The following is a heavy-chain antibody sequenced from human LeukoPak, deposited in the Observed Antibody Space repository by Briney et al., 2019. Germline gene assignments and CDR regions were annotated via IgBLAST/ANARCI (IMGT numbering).Heavy chain of an antibody. CDR3: ARGSDDPTFDY. CDR1: GFTFSSYS. J-gene: IGHJ4*02. Sequence: GGALRLSCAASGFTFSSYSMNWVRQAPGEGLEWGSYISSSSSIIYYADSVKGRFTISRDNAKNSLYLQMNSLRAEDTAVYYCARGSDDPTFDYWGQGTLVTVSS. CDR2: ISSSSSII. V-gene: IGHV3-48*01.